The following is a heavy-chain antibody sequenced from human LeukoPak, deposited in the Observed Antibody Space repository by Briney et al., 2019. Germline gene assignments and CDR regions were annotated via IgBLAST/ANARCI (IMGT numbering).Heavy chain of an antibody. CDR1: GFTFSDYY. CDR3: ARAVAGPSGRFDY. J-gene: IGHJ4*02. D-gene: IGHD6-19*01. V-gene: IGHV3-11*01. Sequence: GGSLRLSCAASGFTFSDYYMSWIRQTPGKGLEWVSYISGSGSTLYYADSVKGRFTISRDNAKNSLYLQMNSLRAEDTAVYYCARAVAGPSGRFDYWGQGTLVTVSS. CDR2: ISGSGSTL.